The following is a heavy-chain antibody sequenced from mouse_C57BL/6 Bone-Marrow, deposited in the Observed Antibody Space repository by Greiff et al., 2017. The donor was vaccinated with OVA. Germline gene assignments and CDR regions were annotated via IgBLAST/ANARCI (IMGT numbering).Heavy chain of an antibody. J-gene: IGHJ2*01. CDR2: IDPSDSYT. V-gene: IGHV1-69*01. CDR1: GYTFTSYW. D-gene: IGHD1-1*01. CDR3: ARRSFYYYGSSPYFDY. Sequence: QVQLKQPGAELVMPGASVKLSCKASGYTFTSYWMHWVKQRPGQGLEWIGEIDPSDSYTNYNQKFKGKSTLTVDKSSSTAYMQLSSLTSEDSAVYYCARRSFYYYGSSPYFDYWGQGTTLTVSS.